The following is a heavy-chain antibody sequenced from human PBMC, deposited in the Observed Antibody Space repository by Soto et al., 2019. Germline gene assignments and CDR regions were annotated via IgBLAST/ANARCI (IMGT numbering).Heavy chain of an antibody. CDR3: ARDWITGTPRWFDP. V-gene: IGHV1-18*01. D-gene: IGHD1-7*01. CDR1: GYTLTSYV. CDR2: ISAYNGNT. Sequence: ASVKVSCKASGYTLTSYVSIWVRQAPGQGLEWMGWISAYNGNTNYAQKLQGRVTMTTDTSTSTAYMELRSLRSDDTAVYYCARDWITGTPRWFDPWGQGTLVTVSS. J-gene: IGHJ5*02.